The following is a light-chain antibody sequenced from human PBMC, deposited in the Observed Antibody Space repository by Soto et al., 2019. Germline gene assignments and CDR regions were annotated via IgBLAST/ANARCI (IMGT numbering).Light chain of an antibody. CDR3: HQYYGTRT. J-gene: IGKJ1*01. V-gene: IGKV4-1*01. CDR1: QSVLYSGNNRNY. Sequence: DIVLTQSPDSLAVSLGERATIKCKSSQSVLYSGNNRNYLAWYQQKSGQAPKLLIYWASTRESGVPERFSGSGSGTDFTLTISSLQAEDVAVYYCHQYYGTRTFGQGTKVEV. CDR2: WAS.